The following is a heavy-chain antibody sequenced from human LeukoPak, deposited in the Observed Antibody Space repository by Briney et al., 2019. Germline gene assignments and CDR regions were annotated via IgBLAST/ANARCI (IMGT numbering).Heavy chain of an antibody. V-gene: IGHV5-51*01. J-gene: IGHJ6*02. D-gene: IGHD3-10*01. CDR1: GYIFTNYW. CDR3: ARPYYYGSYYGMDV. Sequence: GESLKISCKGSGYIFTNYWIAWVRQMPGKGLEWMGIIYAGDSDTRYSPSFQGQVTITAYKSISTAYLQWSSLKASDTAMYYCARPYYYGSYYGMDVWGQGTTVAVSS. CDR2: IYAGDSDT.